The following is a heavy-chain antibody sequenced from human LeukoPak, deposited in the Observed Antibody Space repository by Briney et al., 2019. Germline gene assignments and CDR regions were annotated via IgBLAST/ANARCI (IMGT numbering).Heavy chain of an antibody. CDR2: FKSDGSST. D-gene: IGHD3-3*01. Sequence: SGGSLRLSCAASGFTFSSYWMHWVRQAPGKGLVWVSLFKSDGSSTSYADSVKGRFTISRDNAKNTLYLQMNSLRAEDTAVYYCASGRWSDYLDYWGQGTLVTVSS. V-gene: IGHV3-74*01. CDR1: GFTFSSYW. CDR3: ASGRWSDYLDY. J-gene: IGHJ4*02.